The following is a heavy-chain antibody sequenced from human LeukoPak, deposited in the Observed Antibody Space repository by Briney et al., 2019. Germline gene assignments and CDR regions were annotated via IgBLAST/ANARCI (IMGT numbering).Heavy chain of an antibody. CDR3: ARHRDNWFDP. Sequence: PSETLSLTCTVSGGSISSYYWSWIRRPPGKGLEWIGYIYYSGSTNYNPSLKSRVTISVDTSKNQFSLKLSSVTAADTAVYYCARHRDNWFDPWGQGTLVTVSS. CDR1: GGSISSYY. D-gene: IGHD3-10*01. V-gene: IGHV4-59*08. J-gene: IGHJ5*02. CDR2: IYYSGST.